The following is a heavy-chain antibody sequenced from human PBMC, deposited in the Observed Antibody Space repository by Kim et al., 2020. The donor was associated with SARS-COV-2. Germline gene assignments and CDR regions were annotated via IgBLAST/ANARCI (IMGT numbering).Heavy chain of an antibody. V-gene: IGHV3-23*01. CDR1: GFTFSSYA. CDR2: IAGGGVGT. CDR3: ARQVRRMSREGTRLDY. D-gene: IGHD1-7*01. J-gene: IGHJ4*02. Sequence: GGSLRLSCAASGFTFSSYAMSWVRQAPGKGLEWVSAIAGGGVGTYYSDSVKGRFSISRDSSKNTLYLQMNSLRAEDTAVYYCARQVRRMSREGTRLDYWGLGTLVTVYS.